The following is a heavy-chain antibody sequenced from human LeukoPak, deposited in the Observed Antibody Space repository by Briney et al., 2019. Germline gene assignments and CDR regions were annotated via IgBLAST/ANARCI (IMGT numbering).Heavy chain of an antibody. J-gene: IGHJ4*02. CDR3: AKDGLDRVATPFDY. Sequence: PGGSLRLSCAASGFTFSSYAMSWVRQAPGKGLEWVSAISCSGGSTYYADSVKGRFTISRDNSKNTLHLQMNSLRAEDTAVYYCAKDGLDRVATPFDYWGQGTLVPVSS. V-gene: IGHV3-23*01. CDR1: GFTFSSYA. CDR2: ISCSGGST. D-gene: IGHD5-12*01.